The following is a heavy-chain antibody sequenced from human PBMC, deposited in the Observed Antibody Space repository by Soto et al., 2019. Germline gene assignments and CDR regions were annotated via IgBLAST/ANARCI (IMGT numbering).Heavy chain of an antibody. J-gene: IGHJ4*02. Sequence: ASVKVSCKAPGYNFNNYYIHWVRQTPGLGPEWIGVINPSRGLTTYSQRFQGRVSMTRDTSTTTVYMELSSLRSEDTAIYYCARDGVPIAGRSGYFDYWGPGTEVTVSS. CDR1: GYNFNNYY. CDR3: ARDGVPIAGRSGYFDY. D-gene: IGHD6-19*01. V-gene: IGHV1-46*02. CDR2: INPSRGLT.